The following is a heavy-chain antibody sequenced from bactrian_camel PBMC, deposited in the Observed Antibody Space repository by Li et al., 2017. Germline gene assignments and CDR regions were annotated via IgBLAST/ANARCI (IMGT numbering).Heavy chain of an antibody. CDR3: AEGRGSRGEHCYSLNY. D-gene: IGHD6*01. CDR2: INGDGTNT. CDR1: GYTSFIDY. V-gene: IGHV3-2*01. Sequence: HVQLVESGGGSVQAGGSLKLSCTYSGYTSFIDYMNWVRQAPGKGLEWVSTINGDGTNTVYLDSVKGRFTISRDNAKNTVYLQMNNLQPEDTATYYCAEGRGSRGEHCYSLNYWGQGTQVTVS. J-gene: IGHJ4*01.